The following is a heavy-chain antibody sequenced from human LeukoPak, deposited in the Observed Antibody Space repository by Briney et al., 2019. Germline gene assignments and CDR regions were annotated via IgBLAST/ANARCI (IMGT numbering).Heavy chain of an antibody. Sequence: SETLSLTCAVYGGSFSGYYWSWIRQPPGKGLEWIGDINHSGSTNYNPSLKSRVTISVDTSKNQFSLKLSSVTAADTAVYYCAREPMELRHYFDYWGQGTLVTVSS. V-gene: IGHV4-34*01. D-gene: IGHD1-7*01. CDR3: AREPMELRHYFDY. CDR1: GGSFSGYY. CDR2: INHSGST. J-gene: IGHJ4*02.